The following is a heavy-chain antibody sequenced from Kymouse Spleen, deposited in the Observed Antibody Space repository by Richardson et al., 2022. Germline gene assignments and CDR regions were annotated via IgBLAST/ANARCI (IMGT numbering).Heavy chain of an antibody. D-gene: IGHD6-13*01. CDR1: GGSISSGGYY. J-gene: IGHJ6*02. Sequence: QVQLQESGPGLVKPSQTLSLTCTVSGGSISSGGYYWSWIRQHPGKGLEWIGYIYYSGSTYYNPSLKSRVTISVDTSKNQFSLKLSSVTAADTAVYYCARVAAAGQDYYYYGMDVWGQGTTVTVSS. CDR2: IYYSGST. V-gene: IGHV4-31*03. CDR3: ARVAAAGQDYYYYGMDV.